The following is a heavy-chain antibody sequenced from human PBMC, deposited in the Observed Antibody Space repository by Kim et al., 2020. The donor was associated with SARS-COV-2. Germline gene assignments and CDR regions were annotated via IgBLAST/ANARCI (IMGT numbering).Heavy chain of an antibody. CDR1: GFTFSSYG. CDR3: ARDGCSSTSCYYYYYGMDV. V-gene: IGHV3-33*01. CDR2: IWYDGSNK. Sequence: GGSLRLSCAASGFTFSSYGMHLVRQAPGKGLEWVALIWYDGSNKYYADSVKGRFTISRDNSKNTLYLQMNSLRAEDTAVYYCARDGCSSTSCYYYYYGMDVWGQGTTVTVSS. D-gene: IGHD2-2*01. J-gene: IGHJ6*02.